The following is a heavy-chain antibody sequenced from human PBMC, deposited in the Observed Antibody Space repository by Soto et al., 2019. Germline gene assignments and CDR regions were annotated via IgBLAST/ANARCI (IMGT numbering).Heavy chain of an antibody. V-gene: IGHV4-39*01. CDR2: IFYSGNT. CDR1: GGSIRSSDYS. D-gene: IGHD1-1*01. J-gene: IGHJ6*04. Sequence: SETLSLTCSVSGGSIRSSDYSWGWIRQSPGKGLEWIANIFYSGNTYYNPSLKSRVAISVDTSKNQLSLKLMSVTAADTALYYCARHRRGYNSYCYYGMEVWGRGTTVT. CDR3: ARHRRGYNSYCYYGMEV.